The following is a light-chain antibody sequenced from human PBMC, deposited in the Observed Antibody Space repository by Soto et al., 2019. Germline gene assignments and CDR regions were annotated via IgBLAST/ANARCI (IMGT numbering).Light chain of an antibody. CDR3: EMVYGIPHV. J-gene: IGKJ4*01. CDR1: QIIGSY. Sequence: DIQMTQSPSSLSASVGDRVTITRLASQIIGSYLNWYQQKPGKAPNLLIHGGSILQSGVPPRFMDGGGGKECTLTIECLRPGALASYFCEMVYGIPHVFSGGTKVDIK. V-gene: IGKV1-39*01. CDR2: GGS.